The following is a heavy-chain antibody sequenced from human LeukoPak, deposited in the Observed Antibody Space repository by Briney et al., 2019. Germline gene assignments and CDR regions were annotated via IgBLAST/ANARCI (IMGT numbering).Heavy chain of an antibody. J-gene: IGHJ4*02. V-gene: IGHV3-7*01. Sequence: GGSLRLSCEASGFTFSLYWLSWVRQAPGKGLEWVANIKQDGSEKYYVDSVKGRFTISRDNAKNSLYLQMNSLRADDTAVYYCARDGDTSGYTDWGQGTLVTVSS. D-gene: IGHD3-22*01. CDR2: IKQDGSEK. CDR1: GFTFSLYW. CDR3: ARDGDTSGYTD.